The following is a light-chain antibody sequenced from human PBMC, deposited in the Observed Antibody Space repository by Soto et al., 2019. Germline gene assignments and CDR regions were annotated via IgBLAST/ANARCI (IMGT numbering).Light chain of an antibody. J-gene: IGKJ4*01. V-gene: IGKV1-27*01. CDR1: QGIRND. Sequence: DIQMTQSPSSLSASVGDRVTITCRASQGIRNDLAWYQQKPGKVPKLLIYAASTLQSGVPSRFSGSGSGTDFTVTISSLQPEDVATYYCQKYNSAPLTFGGGTKVEIK. CDR3: QKYNSAPLT. CDR2: AAS.